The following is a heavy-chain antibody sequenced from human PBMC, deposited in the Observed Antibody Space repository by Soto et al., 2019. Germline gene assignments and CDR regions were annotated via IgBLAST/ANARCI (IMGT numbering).Heavy chain of an antibody. J-gene: IGHJ4*02. Sequence: SETLSLTCTVSGGSISANYWSWIRQSPGKGLEWIGYIYYSGSTNYNPSLKSRVTISVDTSKNQFSLKLSSVTAADTAVYYCASGRYSYADYWGQGTLVTVSS. D-gene: IGHD5-18*01. CDR1: GGSISANY. CDR2: IYYSGST. CDR3: ASGRYSYADY. V-gene: IGHV4-59*01.